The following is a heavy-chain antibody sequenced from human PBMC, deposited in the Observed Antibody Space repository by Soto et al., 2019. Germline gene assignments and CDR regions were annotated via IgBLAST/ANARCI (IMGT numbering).Heavy chain of an antibody. CDR3: ARVVGYSGYDNGWFDP. CDR2: INAGNGNT. CDR1: GYTFTSYS. J-gene: IGHJ5*02. Sequence: ASVKVSCKASGYTFTSYSMHWVLQAPGQRLEWMGWINAGNGNTKYSQKFQGRVTITRDTSASTAYMELSSLRSEDTAVYYCARVVGYSGYDNGWFDPWGQGTLVTVSS. V-gene: IGHV1-3*01. D-gene: IGHD5-12*01.